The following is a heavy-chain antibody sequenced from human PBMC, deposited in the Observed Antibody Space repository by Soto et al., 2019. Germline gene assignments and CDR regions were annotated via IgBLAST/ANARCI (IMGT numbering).Heavy chain of an antibody. CDR1: GFTFSSYG. CDR2: IWYDGSNK. V-gene: IGHV3-33*01. D-gene: IGHD3-22*01. Sequence: GGSLRLSCAASGFTFSSYGMHWVRQAPGKGLEWVAVIWYDGSNKYYADSVKGRFTISRDNSKNTLYLQMNSLRAEDTAVYYCARDPHPWYYYDSSGYPPGGYWGQGTLVTVSS. J-gene: IGHJ4*02. CDR3: ARDPHPWYYYDSSGYPPGGY.